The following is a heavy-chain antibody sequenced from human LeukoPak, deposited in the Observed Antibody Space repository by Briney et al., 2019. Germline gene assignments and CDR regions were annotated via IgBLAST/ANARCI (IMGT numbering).Heavy chain of an antibody. Sequence: GGSLRLSCAASGFTLSSYGMHWARQAPGKGLEWVAFIRYDGSNKYYADSVKGRFTISRDNSKNTLYLQMNSLRAEDTAVYYCAKAGSQGYYDFWSGYYTHEFDAFDIWGQGTMVTVSS. CDR1: GFTLSSYG. CDR3: AKAGSQGYYDFWSGYYTHEFDAFDI. V-gene: IGHV3-30*02. J-gene: IGHJ3*02. D-gene: IGHD3-3*01. CDR2: IRYDGSNK.